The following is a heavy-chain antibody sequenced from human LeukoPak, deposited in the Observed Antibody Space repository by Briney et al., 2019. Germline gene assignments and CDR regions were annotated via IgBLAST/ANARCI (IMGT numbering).Heavy chain of an antibody. D-gene: IGHD6-19*01. Sequence: GGSLRLSCAASGFSFSAYWMHWVRQAPGKGLMWVSRIEGDGSSTNYADSVKGRFTISRDNAKNTLYLEMNSLRAEDTAVYYCAGDPSYSNGWYDYWGQGTLVTVSS. CDR2: IEGDGSST. V-gene: IGHV3-74*01. CDR3: AGDPSYSNGWYDY. CDR1: GFSFSAYW. J-gene: IGHJ4*02.